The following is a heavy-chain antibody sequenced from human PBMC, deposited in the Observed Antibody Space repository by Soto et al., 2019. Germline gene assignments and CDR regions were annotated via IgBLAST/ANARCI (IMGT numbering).Heavy chain of an antibody. D-gene: IGHD1-26*01. CDR3: AREGAYSQGCHREYYVNMDD. V-gene: IGHV3-7*03. Sequence: LRPFCAASGFTFSSYWMSGVRQAPGKWLQWLANIKQDGSEVYYVDSVKGRYTISRDNAKNSLYLQKNSLRAVDTAVYYCAREGAYSQGCHREYYVNMDDWGQGTTVTVSS. J-gene: IGHJ6*02. CDR1: GFTFSSYW. CDR2: IKQDGSEV.